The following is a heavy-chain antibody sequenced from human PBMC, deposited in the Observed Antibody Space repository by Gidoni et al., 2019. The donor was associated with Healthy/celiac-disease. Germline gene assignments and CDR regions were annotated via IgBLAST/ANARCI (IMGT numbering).Heavy chain of an antibody. CDR1: GFTVSSND. CDR3: ARGRWELDY. D-gene: IGHD1-26*01. CDR2: IYSGGST. Sequence: EVQRVESGGGLVQTGGSLSISWAASGFTVSSNDMSWVRQAPGKGLEWVSVIYSGGSTYYADSVKGRFTISRDNSKNTLYLQMNSLRAEDTAVYYCARGRWELDYWGQGTLVTVSS. V-gene: IGHV3-66*01. J-gene: IGHJ4*02.